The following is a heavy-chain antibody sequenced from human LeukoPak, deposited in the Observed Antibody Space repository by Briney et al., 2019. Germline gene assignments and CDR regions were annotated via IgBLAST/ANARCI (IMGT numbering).Heavy chain of an antibody. D-gene: IGHD3-22*01. CDR1: GYTFTGYY. Sequence: GASVKVSCKASGYTFTGYYMHWVRQAPGQGLEWMGWINPNSGGTNYAQKFQGRVTMTRDTSISTAYMELSRLGSDDTAVYYCARILEGTYYYDSSGKINWFDPWGQGTLVTVSS. J-gene: IGHJ5*02. V-gene: IGHV1-2*02. CDR2: INPNSGGT. CDR3: ARILEGTYYYDSSGKINWFDP.